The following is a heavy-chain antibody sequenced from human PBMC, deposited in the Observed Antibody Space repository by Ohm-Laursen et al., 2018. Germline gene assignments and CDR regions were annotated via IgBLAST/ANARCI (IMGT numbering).Heavy chain of an antibody. CDR3: AREELESSGWAD. V-gene: IGHV3-7*01. Sequence: SLRLSCAASGFTFSSYWMTWVRQASGKGLEWVANIKEDGSVKQYVDSVKGRFTISRDNAKNTLYLQMNSLRAKDTAVYYCAREELESSGWADWGQGTLVTVSS. CDR2: IKEDGSVK. J-gene: IGHJ4*02. CDR1: GFTFSSYW. D-gene: IGHD6-19*01.